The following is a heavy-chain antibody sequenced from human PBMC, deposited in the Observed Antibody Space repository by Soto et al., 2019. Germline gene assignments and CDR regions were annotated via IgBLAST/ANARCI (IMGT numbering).Heavy chain of an antibody. D-gene: IGHD6-6*01. Sequence: GSLRLSCAASGFTVSTHYMTWVRQAPGKGLEWVSVIYTGGSTYYADSVKGRFTMSRDDSKNTLYLQMNSLRVEDTAVYYCTRGGPSSSRPDYWGQGTLVTSPQ. J-gene: IGHJ4*02. CDR3: TRGGPSSSRPDY. CDR1: GFTVSTHY. CDR2: IYTGGST. V-gene: IGHV3-53*01.